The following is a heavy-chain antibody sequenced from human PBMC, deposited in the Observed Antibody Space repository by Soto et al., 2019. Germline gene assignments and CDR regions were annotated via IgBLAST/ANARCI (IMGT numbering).Heavy chain of an antibody. J-gene: IGHJ4*02. CDR2: VYHSGTT. CDR1: GYSISSGYY. CDR3: TRSLYSSSWYAGS. V-gene: IGHV4-38-2*01. D-gene: IGHD6-13*01. Sequence: SETLSLTCGVSGYSISSGYYWGWIRQPPGKGLEWIGSVYHSGTTYYNPSLKSRVTISLDTSKNQFSLRLTSVTAADTAMYFCTRSLYSSSWYAGSWGQGTLVTVSS.